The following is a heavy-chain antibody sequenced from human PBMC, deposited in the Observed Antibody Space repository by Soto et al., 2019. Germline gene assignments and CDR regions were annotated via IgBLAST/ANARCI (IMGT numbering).Heavy chain of an antibody. CDR3: AKGSMITFGGVIGTPHYYFDY. Sequence: EVQLLESGGGLVQPGGSLRLSCAASGFTFSSYAMSWVRQAPGKGLEWVSAISGSGGSTYYADSVKGRFTISRDKSKNTLNLQMNSLRAGDTAVYYCAKGSMITFGGVIGTPHYYFDYWGQGALVTVSS. CDR2: ISGSGGST. J-gene: IGHJ4*02. V-gene: IGHV3-23*01. D-gene: IGHD3-16*02. CDR1: GFTFSSYA.